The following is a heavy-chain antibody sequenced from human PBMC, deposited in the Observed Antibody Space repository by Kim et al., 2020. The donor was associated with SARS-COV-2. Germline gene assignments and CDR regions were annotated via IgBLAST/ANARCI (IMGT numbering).Heavy chain of an antibody. V-gene: IGHV3-33*01. D-gene: IGHD5-18*01. Sequence: YADDVKGRFTSYGDNSKNTLYLQMNSLRAEDMAVYYCASDGGYSYGDFDYWGPGTLVTVSS. CDR3: ASDGGYSYGDFDY. J-gene: IGHJ4*02.